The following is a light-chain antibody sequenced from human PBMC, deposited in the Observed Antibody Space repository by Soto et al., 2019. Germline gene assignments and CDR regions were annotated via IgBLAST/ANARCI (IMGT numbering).Light chain of an antibody. CDR3: ETWDSNTRV. CDR2: LEGSGSY. V-gene: IGLV4-60*02. CDR1: SGHSSYI. Sequence: QAVVTQSSSASASLGSSVKLTCTLSSGHSSYIIAWHQQQPGKAPRYLMKLEGSGSYNKGSGVPDRFSGSSSGAERYLTISNLQFEDEADYYCETWDSNTRVFGGGTKLTVL. J-gene: IGLJ2*01.